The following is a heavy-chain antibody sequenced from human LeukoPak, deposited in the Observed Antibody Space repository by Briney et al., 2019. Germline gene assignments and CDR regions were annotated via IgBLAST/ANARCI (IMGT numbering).Heavy chain of an antibody. D-gene: IGHD5-18*01. Sequence: GASVKVSCKTSGYSFSSYGISWVRQAPGQGLEWMGWINPYNGDTTYAQKLQGRVTMTTDKSTNTAYMELRSLRSDDTAVYYCARQWTHLWSPFDYWGQGTLVTVSS. V-gene: IGHV1-18*01. J-gene: IGHJ4*02. CDR1: GYSFSSYG. CDR2: INPYNGDT. CDR3: ARQWTHLWSPFDY.